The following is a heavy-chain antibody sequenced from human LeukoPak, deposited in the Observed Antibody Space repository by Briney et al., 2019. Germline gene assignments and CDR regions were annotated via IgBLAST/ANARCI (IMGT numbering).Heavy chain of an antibody. CDR1: GFTFSSYS. D-gene: IGHD1-26*01. CDR3: AKDDPTGRYL. J-gene: IGHJ4*02. Sequence: GGSLRLSCAASGFTFSSYSMNWVRQAPGKGLEWVSSISSSSSYIYYADSVKGRFTISRDNAKNTVYLQMNSLRVEDTAVYYCAKDDPTGRYLWGQGTLVPVSS. V-gene: IGHV3-21*06. CDR2: ISSSSSYI.